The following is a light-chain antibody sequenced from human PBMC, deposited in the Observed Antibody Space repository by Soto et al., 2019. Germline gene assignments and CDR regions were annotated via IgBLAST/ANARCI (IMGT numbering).Light chain of an antibody. CDR2: ATS. Sequence: DIQMTQSPSSLSASVGDRVTITCRASQGIGTYLNWFQQKPGKAPKFLIYATSSLQSGVPSRFSGSGSGTDFTLTISSLQPADFATYFCQQSYSTPWTFGQGTKVEIK. V-gene: IGKV1-39*01. J-gene: IGKJ2*01. CDR3: QQSYSTPWT. CDR1: QGIGTY.